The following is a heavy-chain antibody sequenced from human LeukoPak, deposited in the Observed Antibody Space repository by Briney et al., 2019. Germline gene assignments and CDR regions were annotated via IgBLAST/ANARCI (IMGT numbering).Heavy chain of an antibody. CDR3: GKTTVGYSSGQKPAWPVDY. CDR1: GFTFCSHA. D-gene: IGHD2-15*01. V-gene: IGHV3-23*01. Sequence: GGSLRLSCEASGFTFCSHAMYWVRQAPGKGLEWVAGIFGSGGSPHYADSVKGQFTISRDNSRNTVYLQINSLRAEDTAVYYCGKTTVGYSSGQKPAWPVDYWGQGTLVTVSS. J-gene: IGHJ4*02. CDR2: IFGSGGSP.